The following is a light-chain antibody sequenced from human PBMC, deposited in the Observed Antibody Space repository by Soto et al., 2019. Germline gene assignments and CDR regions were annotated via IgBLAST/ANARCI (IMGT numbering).Light chain of an antibody. J-gene: IGKJ4*01. CDR2: LGS. Sequence: DIVMTQSPLSLPVTPGEPASISCRSSQSLLQSNGYNHLDWYLQKPGQSPQLLIYLGSNRASGVPDRFSGSGSGTDFTLKISRVEAEDVGVYYCMQPLQTPPLTFGGGTKVEIK. V-gene: IGKV2-28*01. CDR1: QSLLQSNGYNH. CDR3: MQPLQTPPLT.